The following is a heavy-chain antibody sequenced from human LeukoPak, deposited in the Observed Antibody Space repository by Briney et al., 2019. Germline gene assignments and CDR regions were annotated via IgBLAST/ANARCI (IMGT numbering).Heavy chain of an antibody. CDR3: ATYYGDSTAGAFDI. D-gene: IGHD4-17*01. J-gene: IGHJ3*02. V-gene: IGHV4-38-2*02. Sequence: PSETLSLTCTVSGYSINSNYCWGWVRQPPGKGLEWIGTISHTGNTYYNPSLESRVTISIDTSKNQFSLKLSSVTAADTAVYYCATYYGDSTAGAFDIWGQGTMVTVSS. CDR2: ISHTGNT. CDR1: GYSINSNYC.